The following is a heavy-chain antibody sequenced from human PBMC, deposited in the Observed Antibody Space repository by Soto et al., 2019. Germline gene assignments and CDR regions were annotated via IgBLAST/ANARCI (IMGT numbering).Heavy chain of an antibody. Sequence: GGSLRLSCAASGFTFSIYGMHWVRQAPGKGLEWVAVISYDGSNKYYADSVKGRFTISRDNSKNTLCLQMNSLRAEDTAVYYCAKVGDDDIWGSYTIDYWGQGTLVTVSS. CDR2: ISYDGSNK. J-gene: IGHJ4*02. CDR3: AKVGDDDIWGSYTIDY. D-gene: IGHD3-16*01. V-gene: IGHV3-30*18. CDR1: GFTFSIYG.